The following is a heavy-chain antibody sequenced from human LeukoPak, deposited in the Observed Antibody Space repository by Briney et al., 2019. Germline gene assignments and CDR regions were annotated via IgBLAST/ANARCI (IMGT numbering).Heavy chain of an antibody. D-gene: IGHD1-26*01. CDR1: GFTFSNAW. CDR3: TTGHLLLSGNSYPPAY. V-gene: IGHV3-15*01. Sequence: GGSLRLSCAASGFTFSNAWMSWVRPAPGKGLEWVGRIKSKPDGATTDYAEPVKDRFTISRDDSKNTVYLQMNSLKTEDTAIYYCTTGHLLLSGNSYPPAYWGQGTLVTVSS. CDR2: IKSKPDGATT. J-gene: IGHJ4*02.